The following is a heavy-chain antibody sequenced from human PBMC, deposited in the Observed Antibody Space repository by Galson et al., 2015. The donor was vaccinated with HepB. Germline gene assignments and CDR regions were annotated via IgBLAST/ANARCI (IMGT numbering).Heavy chain of an antibody. J-gene: IGHJ6*02. V-gene: IGHV5-51*03. CDR3: ARLFSYYYGSGTYYYYGMDV. Sequence: QSGAEVKKPGESLKISCKGSGYSFTSYWIGWVRQMPGKGLEWMGIIYPGDSDTRCSPSFQGQVTISADKSISTAYLQWSSLKASDTAMYYCARLFSYYYGSGTYYYYGMDVWGQGTTVTVSS. CDR1: GYSFTSYW. CDR2: IYPGDSDT. D-gene: IGHD3-10*01.